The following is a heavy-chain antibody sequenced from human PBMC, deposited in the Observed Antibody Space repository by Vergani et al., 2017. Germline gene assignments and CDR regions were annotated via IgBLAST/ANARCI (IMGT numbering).Heavy chain of an antibody. V-gene: IGHV4-34*01. CDR3: ARGEGRLANWFDP. CDR2: INHSGST. J-gene: IGHJ5*02. Sequence: QVQLQQWGAGLLKPSETLSLTCAVYGGSFSGYYWSWIRQPPGKGLEWIGEINHSGSTNYTPSLKSRVTISVDTAKNQFSLKLSSVTAADTAVYYCARGEGRLANWFDPWGQGTLVTVSS. CDR1: GGSFSGYY.